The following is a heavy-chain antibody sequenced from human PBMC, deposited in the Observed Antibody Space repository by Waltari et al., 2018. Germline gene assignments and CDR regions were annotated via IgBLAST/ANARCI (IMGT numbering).Heavy chain of an antibody. J-gene: IGHJ4*02. CDR2: VIPIFGTA. Sequence: QVQLVQSGAEVKKPGSSVKVSCKASGGTFSSYAISWVRQAPGQGLEWMGGVIPIFGTANYAQKYQGRVTITADESTSTAYMERSSLRSEETAVYYCARVGDYSNYVWLGYWGQGTLVTVSS. CDR1: GGTFSSYA. V-gene: IGHV1-69*01. D-gene: IGHD4-4*01. CDR3: ARVGDYSNYVWLGY.